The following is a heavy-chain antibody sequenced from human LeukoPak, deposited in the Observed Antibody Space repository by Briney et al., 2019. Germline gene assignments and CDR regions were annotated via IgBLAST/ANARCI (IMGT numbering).Heavy chain of an antibody. D-gene: IGHD3-10*01. CDR1: GFTFSSYG. CDR3: AKVAREFMGAFDI. J-gene: IGHJ3*02. V-gene: IGHV3-30*02. Sequence: GGSLRLSCAASGFTFSSYGMHWVRQAPGKGLEWVAFIRYDGSNKYYADSVKGRFTISRDNSKNTLYLQMNSLRAEDTAVYYCAKVAREFMGAFDIWGQGTMVTVSA. CDR2: IRYDGSNK.